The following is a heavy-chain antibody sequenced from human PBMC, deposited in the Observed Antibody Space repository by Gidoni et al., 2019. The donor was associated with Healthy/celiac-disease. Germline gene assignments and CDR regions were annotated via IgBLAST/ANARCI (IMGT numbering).Heavy chain of an antibody. Sequence: QVQLQQWGAGLLKPSETLSLTCAVYGGSFSGYYWSWIRQPPGKGLEWSGEINHSGSTNYNPSLKSRVTISVDTSKNQFSLKLSSVTAADTAVYYCARGGWKMATIRSLDYWGQGTLVTVSS. CDR1: GGSFSGYY. CDR3: ARGGWKMATIRSLDY. V-gene: IGHV4-34*01. CDR2: INHSGST. J-gene: IGHJ4*02. D-gene: IGHD5-12*01.